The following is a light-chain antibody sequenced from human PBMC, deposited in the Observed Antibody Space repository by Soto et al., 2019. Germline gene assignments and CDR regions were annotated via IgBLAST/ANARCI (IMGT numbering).Light chain of an antibody. V-gene: IGLV1-40*01. Sequence: QSVLTQPPSVSGAPGQRVTVSCTGTSSNIGAGFDVHWYQQIPGTAPKLLIFGNTNRPSGVPDRFSGARSGASASLAISEPQADDAAIYYCQSYDNSLNTILFGGGTQLTVL. CDR2: GNT. J-gene: IGLJ2*01. CDR3: QSYDNSLNTIL. CDR1: SSNIGAGFD.